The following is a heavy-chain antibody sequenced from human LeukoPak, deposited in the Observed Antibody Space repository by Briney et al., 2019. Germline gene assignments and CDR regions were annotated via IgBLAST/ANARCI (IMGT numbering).Heavy chain of an antibody. V-gene: IGHV3-30*02. J-gene: IGHJ3*02. D-gene: IGHD1-26*01. CDR1: GFTFRNYG. CDR3: ARDRKVGATSFVDAFDI. CDR2: IRYDGSIK. Sequence: GGSLRLSCAASGFTFRNYGMHWVRQAPGKGLEWVAFIRYDGSIKYHADSVKGRFTISRDNSKNALYLQMNSLRAEDTAVYYCARDRKVGATSFVDAFDIWGQGTMVTVSS.